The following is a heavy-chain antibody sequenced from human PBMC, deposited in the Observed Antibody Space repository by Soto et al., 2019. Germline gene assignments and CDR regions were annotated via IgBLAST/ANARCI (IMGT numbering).Heavy chain of an antibody. J-gene: IGHJ5*02. V-gene: IGHV1-69*01. D-gene: IGHD2-15*01. CDR2: IIPIYGTT. CDR1: GDTFSNYA. CDR3: ARDLGGCSAGSCRYNWFDP. Sequence: QVPLVQSGAEVKKPGSSVKVSCKASGDTFSNYAVSWVRQAPGQGLEWMGGIIPIYGTTNYAQNFQDRVTITADESTSTAYMELSSLRSEDTAVYYCARDLGGCSAGSCRYNWFDPWGQGTLVTVSS.